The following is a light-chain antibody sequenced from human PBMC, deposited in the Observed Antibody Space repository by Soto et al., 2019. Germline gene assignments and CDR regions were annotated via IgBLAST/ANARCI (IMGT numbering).Light chain of an antibody. J-gene: IGLJ1*01. V-gene: IGLV2-23*03. Sequence: QSALTQAASLSGSPGQSITISCTGTSSDVGSYNLVSWYQQHPGKAPKLMIYEGSKRPSGVSNRFSGSKSGNTASLTISGLQAEDEADYYCCSYAGSSTFPRVFGTGTKVTVL. CDR1: SSDVGSYNL. CDR2: EGS. CDR3: CSYAGSSTFPRV.